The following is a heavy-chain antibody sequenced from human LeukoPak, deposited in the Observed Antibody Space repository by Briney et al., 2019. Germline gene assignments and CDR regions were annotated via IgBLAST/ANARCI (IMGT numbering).Heavy chain of an antibody. V-gene: IGHV3-23*01. CDR3: AELGITMIGGA. CDR2: ISTNGDST. D-gene: IGHD3-10*02. Sequence: GGSLRLSCTASGFTFSDYAMSWVRQAPGKGLEWVSTISTNGDSTYYADSVKGRFTISRDNSRNTLSLQMNSLRVEDTAVYYCAELGITMIGGAWGKGTTVTISS. J-gene: IGHJ6*04. CDR1: GFTFSDYA.